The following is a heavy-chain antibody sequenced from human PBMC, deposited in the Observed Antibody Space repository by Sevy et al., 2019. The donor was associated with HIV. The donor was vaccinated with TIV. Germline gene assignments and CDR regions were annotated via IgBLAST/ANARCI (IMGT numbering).Heavy chain of an antibody. D-gene: IGHD3-10*02. CDR2: FSFGCGKI. V-gene: IGHV3-23*01. CDR1: GFTFSSYV. J-gene: IGHJ4*02. Sequence: GGSLRLSCAASGFTFSSYVMSWVRQAPGKGLEWVSTFSFGCGKINYADSVKGRFTISRDNSKNTLYLQMHSLRAEDTAVYYCVREGCSKPHDYWGQGTLVTVSS. CDR3: VREGCSKPHDY.